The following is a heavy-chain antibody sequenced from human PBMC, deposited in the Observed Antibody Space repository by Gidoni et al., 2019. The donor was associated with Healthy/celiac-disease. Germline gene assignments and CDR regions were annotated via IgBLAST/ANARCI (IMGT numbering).Heavy chain of an antibody. CDR1: GFTFRSYA. D-gene: IGHD4-17*01. CDR3: AKLGTVTKDKVDWYFDL. V-gene: IGHV3-23*01. Sequence: EVQLLESGGGLVQPGGSLRLSCAASGFTFRSYAMSWVRQAPGKGLEWVSAISGSGGSTYYADSVKGRFTISRDNSKNTLYLQMNSLRAEDTAVYYCAKLGTVTKDKVDWYFDLWGRGTLVTVSS. J-gene: IGHJ2*01. CDR2: ISGSGGST.